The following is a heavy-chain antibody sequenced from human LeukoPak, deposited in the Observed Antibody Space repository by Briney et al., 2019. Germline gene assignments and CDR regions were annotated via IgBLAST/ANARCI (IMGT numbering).Heavy chain of an antibody. CDR1: GFTFSSYA. CDR2: ISSNGGST. V-gene: IGHV3-64*01. D-gene: IGHD1-26*01. Sequence: GGSLRLSCADSGFTFSSYAMHWVRQAPGKGLEYVSAISSNGGSTYYANSVKGRFTISRDNSKNTLYLQMGSLRAEDMAVYYCARDKEIVGATRGSLSYWGQGTLVTVSS. J-gene: IGHJ4*02. CDR3: ARDKEIVGATRGSLSY.